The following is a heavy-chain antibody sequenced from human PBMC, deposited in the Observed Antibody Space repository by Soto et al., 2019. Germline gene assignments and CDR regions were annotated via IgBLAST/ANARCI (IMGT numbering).Heavy chain of an antibody. Sequence: QVQLVESGGGVVQPGRSLRLSCAASGFIFSSYTMHWVRQAPGKGLEWVGVITYDGSNQYYADSVKGRFTISRDNSWNKLFLQINSLRPDDTAVYYCARAPSGSYPEFDYWGQGTLVTVSS. V-gene: IGHV3-30-3*01. J-gene: IGHJ4*02. CDR2: ITYDGSNQ. CDR1: GFIFSSYT. CDR3: ARAPSGSYPEFDY. D-gene: IGHD1-26*01.